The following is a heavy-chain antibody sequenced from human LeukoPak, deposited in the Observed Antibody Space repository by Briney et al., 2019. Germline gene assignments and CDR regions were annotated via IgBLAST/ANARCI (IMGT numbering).Heavy chain of an antibody. Sequence: SETLSLTCTVSGGSISSYYWSWIRQPPGKGLEWIAYIYYSGSNTYNPSLKSRVTISLDTSKNQFSLKLNSVTVADTAVYYCARSAYCSGGSCYATGLFHYWGQGTLVTVSS. CDR2: IYYSGSN. D-gene: IGHD2-15*01. J-gene: IGHJ4*02. V-gene: IGHV4-59*08. CDR1: GGSISSYY. CDR3: ARSAYCSGGSCYATGLFHY.